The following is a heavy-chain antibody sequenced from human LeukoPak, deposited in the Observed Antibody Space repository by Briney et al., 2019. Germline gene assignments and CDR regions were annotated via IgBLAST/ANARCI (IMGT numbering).Heavy chain of an antibody. Sequence: LGESLKISCKGSGYSFTSYWIGWVRQMPGKGLEWMGIIYPGDSDTRYSPSFQGQVTISADKSISTAYLQWSSLKASDTAMYYCATTVSSSGYPNDAFDIWGQGTMVTVSS. V-gene: IGHV5-51*01. J-gene: IGHJ3*02. D-gene: IGHD3-22*01. CDR3: ATTVSSSGYPNDAFDI. CDR1: GYSFTSYW. CDR2: IYPGDSDT.